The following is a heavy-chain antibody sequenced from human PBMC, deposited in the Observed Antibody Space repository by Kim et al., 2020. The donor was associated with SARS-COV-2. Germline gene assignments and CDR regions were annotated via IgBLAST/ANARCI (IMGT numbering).Heavy chain of an antibody. CDR1: GGSFSGYY. D-gene: IGHD3-22*01. CDR2: INHSGST. J-gene: IGHJ4*02. V-gene: IGHV4-34*01. Sequence: SETLSLTCAVYGGSFSGYYWSWIRQPPGKGLEWIGEINHSGSTNYNPSLKSRVTISVDTSKNQFYLTLSSVTAADTAVYYCARSPRDYYDSSGYYLRRTLDYWGQGTLVTVSS. CDR3: ARSPRDYYDSSGYYLRRTLDY.